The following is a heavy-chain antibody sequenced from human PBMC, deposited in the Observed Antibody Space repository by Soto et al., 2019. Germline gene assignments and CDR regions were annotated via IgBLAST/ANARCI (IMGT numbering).Heavy chain of an antibody. V-gene: IGHV3-23*01. Sequence: EVQLLESGGGLVQPGGSLRLSCAASGFTFSSYAMSWVRQAPGKGLEWVSAISGSGGSTYYADSVKGRFTISRDNSKNTLYLPMNSLRAEDTAVYYCAKSSAGYYLISDFDYWGQGTLVTVSS. CDR3: AKSSAGYYLISDFDY. D-gene: IGHD3-22*01. J-gene: IGHJ4*02. CDR2: ISGSGGST. CDR1: GFTFSSYA.